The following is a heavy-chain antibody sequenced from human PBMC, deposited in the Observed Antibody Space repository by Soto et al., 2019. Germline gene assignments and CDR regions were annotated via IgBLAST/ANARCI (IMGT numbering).Heavy chain of an antibody. D-gene: IGHD3-3*01. CDR2: IHYSGST. J-gene: IGHJ4*02. CDR3: ARSQGRTCGFCSSYSTGPFDY. Sequence: SETLSLPCTVSGGSISSGGYYWSWIRKHPGKGLERIGYIHYSGSTYYNPSLKSRVTISVDTSKNQFSLKLSPVTAAGTAVYYSARSQGRTCGFCSSYSTGPFDYWGQRTLGTVSS. CDR1: GGSISSGGYY. V-gene: IGHV4-31*03.